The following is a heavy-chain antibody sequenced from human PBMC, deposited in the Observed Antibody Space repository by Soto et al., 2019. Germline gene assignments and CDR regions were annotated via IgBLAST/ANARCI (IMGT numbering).Heavy chain of an antibody. V-gene: IGHV1-18*04. D-gene: IGHD3-3*01. CDR2: ISAYNGNT. CDR3: ARGSGVVIISRGMDV. Sequence: ASVKRSCKGSGYTFTSYGSSWVRQDPGQGLEWMGWISAYNGNTNYAQKLQGRVTMTTDTSTSTAYMELRSRRSDDTAVYYCARGSGVVIISRGMDVWGQGTTVTVSS. CDR1: GYTFTSYG. J-gene: IGHJ6*02.